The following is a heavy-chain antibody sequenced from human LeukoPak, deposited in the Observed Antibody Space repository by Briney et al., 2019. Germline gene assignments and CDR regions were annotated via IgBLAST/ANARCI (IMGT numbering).Heavy chain of an antibody. D-gene: IGHD1-26*01. V-gene: IGHV4-4*07. J-gene: IGHJ3*02. CDR2: IYTSGST. CDR1: GGSISSYY. Sequence: SETLSLTCTVSGGSISSYYWSWIRQPAGKGLEWIGRIYTSGSTNYNPSLKSRVTMSVDTSKNQFSLKLSSVTAADTAVYYCVRDAVGATSGRAFDIWGQGTMVTVSS. CDR3: VRDAVGATSGRAFDI.